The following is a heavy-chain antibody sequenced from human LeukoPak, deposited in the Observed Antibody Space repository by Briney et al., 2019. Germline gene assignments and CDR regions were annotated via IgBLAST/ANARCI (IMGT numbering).Heavy chain of an antibody. CDR2: ISGSGGST. D-gene: IGHD4-17*01. Sequence: GGSLRLSCAASGFGVSRYAMSWVRQAPGKGLVWVSAISGSGGSTYYADSVKGRFTISRDNSKNTLYLQMNSLRAEDTAVYYCANGKTVTTYNYYYYYGMDVWGQGTTVTVSS. CDR1: GFGVSRYA. V-gene: IGHV3-23*01. CDR3: ANGKTVTTYNYYYYYGMDV. J-gene: IGHJ6*02.